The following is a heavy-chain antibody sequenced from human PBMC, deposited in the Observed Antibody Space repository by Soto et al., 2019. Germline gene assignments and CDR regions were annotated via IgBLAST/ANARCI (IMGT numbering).Heavy chain of an antibody. Sequence: PSETLSLTCTVSGGSIRSYYWSWIRQSPGKGLEWIGSIFYSGSTNYNPSLKSQVTISVDTSKSQFTLNLNSVTAADTAVYYCARARYYGSGSGYGLDVWGQGTTVTVSS. CDR3: ARARYYGSGSGYGLDV. V-gene: IGHV4-59*08. CDR1: GGSIRSYY. CDR2: IFYSGST. D-gene: IGHD3-10*01. J-gene: IGHJ6*02.